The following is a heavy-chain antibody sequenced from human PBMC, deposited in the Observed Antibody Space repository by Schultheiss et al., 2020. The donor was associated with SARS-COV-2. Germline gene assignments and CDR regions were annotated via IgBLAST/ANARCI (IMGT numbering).Heavy chain of an antibody. Sequence: GASLKISCAASGFPFSSYEMYWVRQAPGKGLEWVAVVSYDGSVKDYADSVKGRFTISRDNSKNTLYLQMNSLRTEDTAVYYCARLDGGTAGAEYFHHWGRGTLVTVSS. CDR1: GFPFSSYE. V-gene: IGHV3-30*04. J-gene: IGHJ1*01. D-gene: IGHD2-21*02. CDR2: VSYDGSVK. CDR3: ARLDGGTAGAEYFHH.